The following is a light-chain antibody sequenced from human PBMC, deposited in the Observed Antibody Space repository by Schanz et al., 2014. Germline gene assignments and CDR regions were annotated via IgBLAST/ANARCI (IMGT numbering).Light chain of an antibody. J-gene: IGKJ1*01. Sequence: EIVLTQSPGTLSMSPGERATLSCRASQSISSSYLAWYQQKPGQTPRLLIYDASNRATGIPDRFSGSGSGTDFTLTISRLEPEDFALYYCQQYGSSPQRTFGQGTKVEIK. V-gene: IGKV3-20*01. CDR1: QSISSSY. CDR2: DAS. CDR3: QQYGSSPQRT.